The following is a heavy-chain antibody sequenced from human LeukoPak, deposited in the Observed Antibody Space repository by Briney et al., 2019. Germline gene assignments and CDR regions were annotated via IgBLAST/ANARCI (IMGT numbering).Heavy chain of an antibody. CDR1: GYTFTSYG. J-gene: IGHJ4*02. CDR3: ARHSGEVVVSPFDY. V-gene: IGHV1-69*13. CDR2: IIPIFGTA. D-gene: IGHD3-22*01. Sequence: SVKVSCKASGYTFTSYGISWVRQAPGQGLEWMGGIIPIFGTANYAQKFQGRVTITADESTSTAYMELSSLRSEDTAVYYCARHSGEVVVSPFDYWGQGTLVTVSS.